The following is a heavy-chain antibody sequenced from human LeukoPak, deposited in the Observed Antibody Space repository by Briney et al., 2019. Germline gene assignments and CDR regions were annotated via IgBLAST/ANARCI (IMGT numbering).Heavy chain of an antibody. CDR3: ARDYYDFWSGIEI. Sequence: GGSLRLSCAASGFTFSSYSMNWVRQAPGKGLEWVSYISSSGSTIYYADSVKGRFTISRDNAKNSLYLQMNGLRAEDTAVYYCARDYYDFWSGIEIWGQGTMVTVSS. D-gene: IGHD3-3*01. CDR1: GFTFSSYS. V-gene: IGHV3-48*04. J-gene: IGHJ3*02. CDR2: ISSSGSTI.